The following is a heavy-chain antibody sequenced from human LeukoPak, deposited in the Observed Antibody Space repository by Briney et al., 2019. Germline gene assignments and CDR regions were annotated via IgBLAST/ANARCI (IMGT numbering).Heavy chain of an antibody. J-gene: IGHJ4*02. CDR1: GFTFSSYG. D-gene: IGHD5-12*01. V-gene: IGHV3-33*01. Sequence: PGRSLRLSCAASGFTFSSYGMHWVRQAPGKGLEWVAVIWYDGSNKYYADSVKGRFTIPRDNSKNTLYLQMNSLRAEDTAVYYCARDPRYSGYDFSYFDYWGQGTLVTVSS. CDR2: IWYDGSNK. CDR3: ARDPRYSGYDFSYFDY.